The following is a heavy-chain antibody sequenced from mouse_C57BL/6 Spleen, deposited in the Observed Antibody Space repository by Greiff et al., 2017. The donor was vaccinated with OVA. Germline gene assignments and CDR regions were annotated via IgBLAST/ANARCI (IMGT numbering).Heavy chain of an antibody. CDR1: GFTFSSYA. J-gene: IGHJ4*01. CDR2: ISDGGSYT. V-gene: IGHV5-4*01. Sequence: EVQLQESGGGLVKPGGSLKLSCAASGFTFSSYAMSWVRQTPEKRLEWVATISDGGSYTYYPDNVKGRFTISRDNAKNNLYLQMSHLKSEDTAMYYCARVSIYYYAMDYWGQGTSVTVSS. CDR3: ARVSIYYYAMDY.